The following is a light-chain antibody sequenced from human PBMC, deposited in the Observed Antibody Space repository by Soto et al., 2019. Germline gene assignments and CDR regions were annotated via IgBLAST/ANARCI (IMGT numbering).Light chain of an antibody. CDR2: GAS. CDR3: QHFGGTTFT. CDR1: QSVSSSY. Sequence: EIVLTQSPGALSLSPGEGATLFCRASQSVSSSYIAWYQQRPGQAPSLLIYGASTRATGIPDRFSGSGSGTHFTLTSSRLEPGDFAVYYCQHFGGTTFTFGQGTRLEIK. V-gene: IGKV3-20*01. J-gene: IGKJ5*01.